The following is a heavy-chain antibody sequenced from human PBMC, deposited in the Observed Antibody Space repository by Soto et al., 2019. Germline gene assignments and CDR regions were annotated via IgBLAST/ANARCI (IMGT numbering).Heavy chain of an antibody. CDR2: ISGSGGST. CDR3: AKKSRSGYCSGGSCRSFY. V-gene: IGHV3-23*01. J-gene: IGHJ4*02. Sequence: GGSLRIFCAASGFTFCSYAMSWVRQAPGKGLEWVSAISGSGGSTYYADSVKGRFTISRDNSKNTLYLQMNSLRAEDTAVYYCAKKSRSGYCSGGSCRSFYWGQGTLVTVSS. D-gene: IGHD2-15*01. CDR1: GFTFCSYA.